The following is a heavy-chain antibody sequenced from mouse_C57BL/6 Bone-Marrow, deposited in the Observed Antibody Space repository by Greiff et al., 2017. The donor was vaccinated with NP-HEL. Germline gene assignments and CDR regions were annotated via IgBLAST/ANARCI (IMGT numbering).Heavy chain of an antibody. CDR1: GYTFTDYY. CDR3: AGERAFTTVVAWDWYVDV. V-gene: IGHV1-75*01. J-gene: IGHJ1*03. D-gene: IGHD1-1*01. Sequence: VQLQQSGPELVKPGASVKISCTASGYTFTDYYINWVKQRPGQGLEWIGWIFPGSGSTYYNEKFTGKAPLTVDKSSSTAYLLLSSLISEDSAVYFCAGERAFTTVVAWDWYVDVWGTGTTVTASS. CDR2: IFPGSGST.